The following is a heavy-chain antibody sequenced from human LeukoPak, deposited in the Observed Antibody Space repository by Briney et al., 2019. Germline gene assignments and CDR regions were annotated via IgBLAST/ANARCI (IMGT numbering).Heavy chain of an antibody. D-gene: IGHD2-8*01. CDR2: IKKDGSEK. CDR1: GLTVSNYC. J-gene: IGHJ4*02. Sequence: PGGSLRLSCVVSGLTVSNYCMTWVRQAPGKGLEWVANIKKDGSEKFYVDSVKGRFTISRDNAKSSLYLQMDSLRGEDTAVYYCTRGGASTSYYWFYWGQGTLVTVSS. CDR3: TRGGASTSYYWFY. V-gene: IGHV3-7*03.